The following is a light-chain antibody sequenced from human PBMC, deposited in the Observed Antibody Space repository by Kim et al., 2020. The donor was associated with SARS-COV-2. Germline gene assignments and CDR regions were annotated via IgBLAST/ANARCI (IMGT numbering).Light chain of an antibody. Sequence: GTVPLTCGLDSGSVSSTNDPSWYQQIPGQPPRTLIYNTDSRSAGVPDRISGSILENKAALTITGAQADDESDFHCALYVGDGIWVFGGGTQLTVL. CDR1: SGSVSSTND. V-gene: IGLV8-61*01. J-gene: IGLJ3*02. CDR2: NTD. CDR3: ALYVGDGIWV.